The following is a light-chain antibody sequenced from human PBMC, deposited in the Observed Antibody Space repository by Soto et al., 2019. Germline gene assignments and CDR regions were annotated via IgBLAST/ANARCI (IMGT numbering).Light chain of an antibody. CDR3: HQFGSSPPAFT. V-gene: IGKV3-20*01. J-gene: IGKJ2*01. CDR1: QSVSTRN. Sequence: ESLLTQSPGTLSLSPGEGATLSCRASQSVSTRNLAWYQQKPGQAPRLLIYGASIRATGIPDRFSGSGSGTDFTLTISRLEPEDFAVYYCHQFGSSPPAFTFGQGTKLEI. CDR2: GAS.